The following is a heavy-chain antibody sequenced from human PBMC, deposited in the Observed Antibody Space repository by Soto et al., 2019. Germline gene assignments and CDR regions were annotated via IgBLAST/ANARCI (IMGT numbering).Heavy chain of an antibody. Sequence: QLHLVQSGAVVKKPGASVTVSCSASGYPVTAYYMHWVRQAPGRGLEWMGGINPATGAAKYTQTFRGRGTRTRDTATSTVFMELRGLTSEDTAVFYCARGGGVGVAGSAAFDMWGQGTLVTVSS. CDR3: ARGGGVGVAGSAAFDM. J-gene: IGHJ3*02. D-gene: IGHD3-3*01. V-gene: IGHV1-2*02. CDR1: GYPVTAYY. CDR2: INPATGAA.